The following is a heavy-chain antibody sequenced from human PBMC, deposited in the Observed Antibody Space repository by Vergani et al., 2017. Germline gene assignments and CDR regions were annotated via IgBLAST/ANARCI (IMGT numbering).Heavy chain of an antibody. CDR1: GYTFSNYY. D-gene: IGHD3-22*01. CDR2: VNPSGGST. CDR3: ARPEGSGYYYYYYYYGMDV. Sequence: QVPVVQSGAEVKKSGASVKVSCKTSGYTFSNYYMHWVRQAPGQGLEWMGIVNPSGGSTSYAQKFQGRVTMTRDTSTSTVYMELSSLRSEDTAVYYCARPEGSGYYYYYYYYGMDVWGQXP. J-gene: IGHJ6*02. V-gene: IGHV1-46*03.